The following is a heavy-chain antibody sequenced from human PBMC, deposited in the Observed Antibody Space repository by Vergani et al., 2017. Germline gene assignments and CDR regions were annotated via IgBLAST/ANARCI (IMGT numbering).Heavy chain of an antibody. CDR3: ARDRSSTSWFYGMDV. Sequence: QVQLVQSGAEVKKPGASVKVSCKASGYTFTSYAMHWVRQAPGQRLEWMGWINAGNGNTKYSQKFQGRVTITRDTSASTAYMELSSLRSDDTAVYYCARDRSSTSWFYGMDVWGQGTTVTVSS. J-gene: IGHJ6*02. D-gene: IGHD2-2*01. CDR2: INAGNGNT. V-gene: IGHV1-3*01. CDR1: GYTFTSYA.